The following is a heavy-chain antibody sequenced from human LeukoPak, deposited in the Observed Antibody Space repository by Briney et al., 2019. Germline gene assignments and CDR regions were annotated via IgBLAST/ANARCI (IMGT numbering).Heavy chain of an antibody. J-gene: IGHJ6*03. CDR2: ISGSGGST. D-gene: IGHD2-2*01. V-gene: IGHV3-23*01. CDR1: GFTFSSYA. Sequence: GGSLRLSCAASGFTFSSYAMSWVRQAPGKGLEWVSAISGSGGSTYYADSVKGRFTISRDNSKNTLYLQMNSLRAEDTAVYYCAREIVVVPAAKSTTYSYYMDVWGKGTTVTVSS. CDR3: AREIVVVPAAKSTTYSYYMDV.